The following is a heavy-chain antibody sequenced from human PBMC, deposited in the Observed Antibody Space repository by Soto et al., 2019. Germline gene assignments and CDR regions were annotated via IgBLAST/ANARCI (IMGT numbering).Heavy chain of an antibody. J-gene: IGHJ4*02. Sequence: QVQLQESGPGLVKPSQTLSLTCTVSGGSISSGGYYWSWIRQHPGKGLEWIGYIYYSGSTYYHPSLNSRATIAVYTSQNQCSLQRSSVTAAETVVYYCARGSDYWGQGTLVTVSS. CDR2: IYYSGST. CDR3: ARGSDY. CDR1: GGSISSGGYY. V-gene: IGHV4-31*03.